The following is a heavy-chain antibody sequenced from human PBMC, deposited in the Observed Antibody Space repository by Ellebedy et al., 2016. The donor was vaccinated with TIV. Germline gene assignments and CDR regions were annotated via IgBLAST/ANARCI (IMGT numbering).Heavy chain of an antibody. CDR3: ARGADTTMVWGALDI. CDR1: GFTFSQYA. D-gene: IGHD5-18*01. V-gene: IGHV3-21*01. CDR2: ISSSSSYI. Sequence: PGGSLRLSCAASGFTFSQYAMHWVRQAPGRGLEWVSTISSSSSYIYYADSVKGRFTISRDNVKNSLYLQMNSLRAEDTAVYYCARGADTTMVWGALDIWGQGTVVTVSS. J-gene: IGHJ3*02.